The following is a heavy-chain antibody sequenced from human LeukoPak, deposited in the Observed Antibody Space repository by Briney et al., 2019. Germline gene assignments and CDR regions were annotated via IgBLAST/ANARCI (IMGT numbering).Heavy chain of an antibody. V-gene: IGHV4-39*01. CDR3: ARHPSDYGPYYYYMDV. CDR1: GGSISSSSYY. Sequence: SETLSLTCTVSGGSISSSSYYWGWIRQPPGKGLEWIGTIYYSGTTYYNPSLKSRVTISVDTSKNQFSLKLSSVTAADTAAYYCARHPSDYGPYYYYMDVWGKGTTVTVSS. J-gene: IGHJ6*03. CDR2: IYYSGTT. D-gene: IGHD4-17*01.